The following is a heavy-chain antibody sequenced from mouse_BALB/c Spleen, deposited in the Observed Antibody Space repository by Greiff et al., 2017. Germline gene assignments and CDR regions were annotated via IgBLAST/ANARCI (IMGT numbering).Heavy chain of an antibody. CDR2: ISSGSSTI. Sequence: EVKLQESGGGLVQPGGSRKLSCAASGFTFSSFGMHWVRQAPEKGLEWVAYISSGSSTIYYADTVKGRFTISRDNPKNTLFLQMTSLRSEDTAMYYCARSYYGNLFDYWGQGTTLTVSS. D-gene: IGHD2-1*01. CDR1: GFTFSSFG. J-gene: IGHJ2*01. CDR3: ARSYYGNLFDY. V-gene: IGHV5-17*02.